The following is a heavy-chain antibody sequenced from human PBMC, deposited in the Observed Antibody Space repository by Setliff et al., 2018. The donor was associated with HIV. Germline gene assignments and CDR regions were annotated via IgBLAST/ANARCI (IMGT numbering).Heavy chain of an antibody. Sequence: SETLSLTCAVYGESFNTYFWSWIRQPPGKGLEWIGQINHSGSTNYNPSLRSRVTISIGTSKNQFSLKLSSVTAADTAVYYCARDHPANYYDSSGYELVYFDFWGQGTLVTVSS. J-gene: IGHJ4*02. D-gene: IGHD3-22*01. CDR1: GESFNTYF. V-gene: IGHV4-34*01. CDR2: INHSGST. CDR3: ARDHPANYYDSSGYELVYFDF.